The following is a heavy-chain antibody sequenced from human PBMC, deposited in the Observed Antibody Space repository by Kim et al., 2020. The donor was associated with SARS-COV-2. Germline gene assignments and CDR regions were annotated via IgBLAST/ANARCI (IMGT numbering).Heavy chain of an antibody. V-gene: IGHV1-24*01. D-gene: IGHD3-22*01. J-gene: IGHJ5*02. CDR1: GYTLTELS. CDR2: FDPEDGET. CDR3: ATVVMHRYDSSGYCFDP. Sequence: ASVKVSCKVSGYTLTELSMHWVRQAPGKGLEWMGGFDPEDGETIYAQKFQGRVTMTEDTSTDTAYMELSSLRSEDTAVYYCATVVMHRYDSSGYCFDPWGQGTLVTVSS.